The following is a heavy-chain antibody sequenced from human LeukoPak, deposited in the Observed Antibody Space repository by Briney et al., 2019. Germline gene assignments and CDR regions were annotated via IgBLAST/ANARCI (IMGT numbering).Heavy chain of an antibody. CDR1: GFIFSSYA. J-gene: IGHJ2*01. CDR3: AKEVPADWYFDL. CDR2: ISGSGGST. V-gene: IGHV3-23*01. Sequence: GGSLRLSCAASGFIFSSYAMSWVRQAPGKGLEWVSVISGSGGSTNYADSVNGRFTISRDNSKNMLHLQMSSLRAEDTAVYYCAKEVPADWYFDLWGRGTLVTVSS.